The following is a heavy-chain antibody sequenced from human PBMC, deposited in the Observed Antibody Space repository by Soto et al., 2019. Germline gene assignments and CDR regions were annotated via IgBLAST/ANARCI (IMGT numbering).Heavy chain of an antibody. CDR2: INPSGGST. D-gene: IGHD6-19*01. CDR1: GGTFTSYY. Sequence: ASVKVSCKASGGTFTSYYMHWVRQAPGQGLEWMGIINPSGGSTSYAQKFQGRVTMTRDTSTSTVYMELSSLRSEDTAVYYCARGLVDDSSGWPGDYWGQGTLCTVSS. J-gene: IGHJ4*02. V-gene: IGHV1-46*01. CDR3: ARGLVDDSSGWPGDY.